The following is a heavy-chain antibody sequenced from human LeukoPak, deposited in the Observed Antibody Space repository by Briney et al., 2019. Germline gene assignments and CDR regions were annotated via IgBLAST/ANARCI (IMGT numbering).Heavy chain of an antibody. CDR3: ARDIRHHFDY. CDR2: ISAYNGNT. CDR1: GYTFTSYA. V-gene: IGHV1-3*01. J-gene: IGHJ4*02. Sequence: GASVKVSCKASGYTFTSYAMHWVRQAPGQRLEWMGWISAYNGNTNYAQKFQGRVTMTTDTSTSTAYMELRSLRSDDTAVYYCARDIRHHFDYWGQGTLVTVSS. D-gene: IGHD3-3*02.